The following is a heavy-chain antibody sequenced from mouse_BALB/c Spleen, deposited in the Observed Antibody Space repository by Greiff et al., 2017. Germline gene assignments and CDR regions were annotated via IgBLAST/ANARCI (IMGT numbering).Heavy chain of an antibody. V-gene: IGHV1-54*01. CDR2: INPGSGGT. CDR1: GYAFTNYL. CDR3: ARFDGYYVAMDY. Sequence: QVQLKQSGAELVRPGTSVKVSCKASGYAFTNYLIEWVKQRPGQGLEWIGVINPGSGGTNYNEKFKGKATLTADKSSSTAYMQLSSLTSDDSAVYFCARFDGYYVAMDYWGQGTSVTVSS. J-gene: IGHJ4*01. D-gene: IGHD2-3*01.